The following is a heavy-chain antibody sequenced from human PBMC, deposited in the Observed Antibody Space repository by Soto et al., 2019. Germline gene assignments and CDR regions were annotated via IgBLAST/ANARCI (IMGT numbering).Heavy chain of an antibody. Sequence: QVQLVQSGAEVKKPGASVKVSCKASGITSTTYAIHWVRQAPGHGLEWMGWINTGNGNTRYSQRFLGRVSLTTDTSTSTASMDLSSLTSEDTAVYYCASAISGYVTWGQGTLITVSS. V-gene: IGHV1-3*04. D-gene: IGHD5-12*01. CDR3: ASAISGYVT. CDR2: INTGNGNT. J-gene: IGHJ5*02. CDR1: GITSTTYA.